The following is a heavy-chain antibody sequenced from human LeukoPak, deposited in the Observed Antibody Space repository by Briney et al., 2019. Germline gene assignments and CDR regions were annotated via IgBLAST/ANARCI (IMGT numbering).Heavy chain of an antibody. CDR2: IIPILGIA. V-gene: IGHV1-69*02. D-gene: IGHD1-26*01. J-gene: IGHJ5*02. CDR1: GGTFSSYT. Sequence: SVKVSXKASGGTFSSYTISWVRQAPGQGLEWMGRIIPILGIANYAQKFQGRVTITADKSTSTAYMELSSLRSEDTAVYYCARWDMNPSGPWFDPWGQGTLVTVSS. CDR3: ARWDMNPSGPWFDP.